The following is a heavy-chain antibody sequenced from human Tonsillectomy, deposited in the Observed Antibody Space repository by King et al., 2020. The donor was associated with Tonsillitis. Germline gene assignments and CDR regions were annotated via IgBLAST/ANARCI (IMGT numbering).Heavy chain of an antibody. Sequence: QLQESGPGLVKPSETLSLTCTVSGGSISSSSYYWGWIRQPPGRGLDWIGSIYYSGSTYSNPSPKSQVTLSLDTSKNQFSLKLSSVTAADTAVYYCARQYGYGPPYYYYYNMDVWGKGTTVTVSS. CDR1: GGSISSSSYY. CDR2: IYYSGST. V-gene: IGHV4-39*01. CDR3: ARQYGYGPPYYYYYNMDV. D-gene: IGHD5-18*01. J-gene: IGHJ6*03.